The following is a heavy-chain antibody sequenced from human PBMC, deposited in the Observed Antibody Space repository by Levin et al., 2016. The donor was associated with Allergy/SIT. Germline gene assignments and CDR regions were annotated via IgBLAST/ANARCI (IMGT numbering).Heavy chain of an antibody. V-gene: IGHV4-30-4*08. Sequence: SETLSLTCSVSGGSITSGYYYWNWVRQRPGKGLEWIGNIYYTGNTYYNPSLKSRLSISMDTSKNQFSLKVTSVTAADTAVYFCARSGYDFESDSWGQGTLVTVSS. CDR3: ARSGYDFESDS. D-gene: IGHD3-3*01. CDR2: IYYTGNT. CDR1: GGSITSGYYY. J-gene: IGHJ4*02.